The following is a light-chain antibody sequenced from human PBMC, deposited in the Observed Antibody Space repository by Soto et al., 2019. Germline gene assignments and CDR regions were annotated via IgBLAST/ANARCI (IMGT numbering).Light chain of an antibody. CDR3: QQWT. J-gene: IGKJ1*01. V-gene: IGKV1-5*01. Sequence: DIQMTQSPSTLSASVGDRVIITCRASQSISNCLAWYQVKPGKAPKVLIYDASTLQRGVPSRFGSTGSGPEFTLTINTLQPDDFASYYCQQWTFGQGTKVEI. CDR2: DAS. CDR1: QSISNC.